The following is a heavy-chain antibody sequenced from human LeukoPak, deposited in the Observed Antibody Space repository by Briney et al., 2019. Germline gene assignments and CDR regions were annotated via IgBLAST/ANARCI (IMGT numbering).Heavy chain of an antibody. Sequence: GGSLRLSCAASGFTFSSYAMHWVRQAPGKGLEWVAVISYDGSNKYYADSVKGRFTISRDNSKNTLYLQMNSLRAEDTAVYYCARDIEQWLVLRGFDYWGQGTLVTVSS. CDR1: GFTFSSYA. V-gene: IGHV3-30-3*01. CDR3: ARDIEQWLVLRGFDY. J-gene: IGHJ4*02. CDR2: ISYDGSNK. D-gene: IGHD6-19*01.